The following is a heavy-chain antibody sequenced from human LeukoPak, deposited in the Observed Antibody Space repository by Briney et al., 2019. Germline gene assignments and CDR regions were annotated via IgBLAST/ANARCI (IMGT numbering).Heavy chain of an antibody. CDR3: ARGSRMSGVRCVTFDY. CDR1: GYTFTSYD. Sequence: ASVKVSCKASGYTFTSYDINWVRQATGQGLEWVGWMNPNSGNTGYAQKFQGRVTMTRNTSITTAYMELSSLRSEDTAVYYCARGSRMSGVRCVTFDYWGQGSLVTVSS. V-gene: IGHV1-8*01. CDR2: MNPNSGNT. D-gene: IGHD3-10*01. J-gene: IGHJ4*02.